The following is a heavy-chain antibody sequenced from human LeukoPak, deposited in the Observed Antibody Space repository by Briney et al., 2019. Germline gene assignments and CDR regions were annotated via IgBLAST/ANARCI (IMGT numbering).Heavy chain of an antibody. CDR2: ISSSSSSYI. CDR3: ARFCSGGSCYVGVDY. J-gene: IGHJ4*02. CDR1: GFTFSSYS. V-gene: IGHV3-21*01. Sequence: GGSLRLSCAASGFTFSSYSMNWVRQAPGKGLEWVSSISSSSSSYIYYADSVKGRFTISRDNAKNSLYLQMNSLRAEDTAVYYCARFCSGGSCYVGVDYWGQGTLVTVSS. D-gene: IGHD2-15*01.